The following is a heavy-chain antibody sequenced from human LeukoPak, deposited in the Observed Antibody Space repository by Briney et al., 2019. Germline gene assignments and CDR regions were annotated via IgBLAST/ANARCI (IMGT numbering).Heavy chain of an antibody. V-gene: IGHV3-30*04. CDR1: TFTFNNYA. CDR3: ARDIRGPTGFDSSGRGTLDY. CDR2: ILYDGTMK. J-gene: IGHJ4*02. Sequence: GRSLRLSCAASTFTFNNYAMHWVRQAPGKGLEWVAVILYDGTMKYYGDSVKGRFTISRDNSNNMLYLQMNSLRPEDTAVYFCARDIRGPTGFDSSGRGTLDYWGQGTLVTVSS. D-gene: IGHD3-22*01.